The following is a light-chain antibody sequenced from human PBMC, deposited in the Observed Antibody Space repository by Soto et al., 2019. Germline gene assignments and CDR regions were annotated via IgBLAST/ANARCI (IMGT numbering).Light chain of an antibody. CDR3: QNYKSAPLLT. V-gene: IGKV1-27*01. Sequence: DIQMTQSPSSLSASVGDRVTITCRASQGISNYLAWYQQKPGKVPKLLISDAYTLQSGVPSRFSGSGSGTDFTLTISSLHPEDVATYYCQNYKSAPLLTFGPGTKVDLE. CDR2: DAY. J-gene: IGKJ3*01. CDR1: QGISNY.